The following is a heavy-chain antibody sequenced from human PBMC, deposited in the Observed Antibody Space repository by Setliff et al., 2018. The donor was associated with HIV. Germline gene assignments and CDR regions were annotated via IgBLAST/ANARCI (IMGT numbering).Heavy chain of an antibody. V-gene: IGHV4-34*01. CDR2: INHSGST. D-gene: IGHD2-15*01. CDR1: GGSFNGYS. CDR3: ARNPCGGGSCPDAFDI. J-gene: IGHJ3*02. Sequence: SETLSLTCAVYGGSFNGYSWTWIRQPPGKGLEWIGGINHSGSTNYNPSLNDRATISLDTSKNQFSLKLSSVTAADTAVYYCARNPCGGGSCPDAFDIWGQGTMVTVSS.